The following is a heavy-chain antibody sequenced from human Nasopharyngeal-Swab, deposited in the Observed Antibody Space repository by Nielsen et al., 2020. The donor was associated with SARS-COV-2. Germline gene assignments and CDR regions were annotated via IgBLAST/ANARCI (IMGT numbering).Heavy chain of an antibody. CDR2: FYTSGDT. V-gene: IGHV3-53*01. CDR3: ARGRPGHYFDY. Sequence: GESLKISCAASGFTVSSNYMSWVRQAPGKGLEWVPVFYTSGDTYYAVSVKGRFTISRDNSKNTLSLQMNSLRAEDTAVYYCARGRPGHYFDYWGQGTLVTVSS. CDR1: GFTVSSNY. D-gene: IGHD1-14*01. J-gene: IGHJ4*02.